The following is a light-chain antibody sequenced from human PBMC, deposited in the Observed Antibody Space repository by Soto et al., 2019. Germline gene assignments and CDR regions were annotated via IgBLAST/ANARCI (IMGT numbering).Light chain of an antibody. CDR1: QDISNY. J-gene: IGKJ1*01. CDR2: AAS. V-gene: IGKV1-6*01. Sequence: IQMTQSPSSLSASVGDRVTITCQASQDISNYLNWYQQKPGKAPKLLIYAASSLQSVVPSRFSGSGSVTDFTLAITSLQPEDFATYYCLQHYNFSWTFGQGTKVDIK. CDR3: LQHYNFSWT.